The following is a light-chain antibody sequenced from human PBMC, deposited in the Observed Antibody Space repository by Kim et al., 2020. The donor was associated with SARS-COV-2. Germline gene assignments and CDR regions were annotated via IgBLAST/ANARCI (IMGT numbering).Light chain of an antibody. CDR3: QAWDSSTVV. CDR2: QDS. CDR1: KLGDKY. Sequence: VSVSPGQTASITCSGDKLGDKYACWYQQKPGQSPVLVIYQDSKRPSGIPERFSGSNSGNTATLTISGTQAMDEADYYCQAWDSSTVVFGGGTKLTV. V-gene: IGLV3-1*01. J-gene: IGLJ2*01.